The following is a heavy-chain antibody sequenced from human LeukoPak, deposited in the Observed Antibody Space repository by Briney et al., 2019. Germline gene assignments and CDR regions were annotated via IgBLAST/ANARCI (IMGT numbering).Heavy chain of an antibody. Sequence: GGSLRLSCAASGFTFNNYAMSWVRQAPGKGLEWVSAISGSGGSTYYADSVKGRFTISRDNSKNTLSLQMGSLRAEDMAVYYCARLGASLPDAFDIWGQGTMVTVSS. J-gene: IGHJ3*02. V-gene: IGHV3-23*01. D-gene: IGHD3-9*01. CDR1: GFTFNNYA. CDR3: ARLGASLPDAFDI. CDR2: ISGSGGST.